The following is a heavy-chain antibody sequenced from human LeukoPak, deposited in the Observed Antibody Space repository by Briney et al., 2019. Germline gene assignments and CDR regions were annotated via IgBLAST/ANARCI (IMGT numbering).Heavy chain of an antibody. CDR2: IYYTGNT. D-gene: IGHD2-15*01. J-gene: IGHJ4*02. CDR3: VRHSRVVAFDY. V-gene: IGHV4-59*08. Sequence: SETLSLTCTVSGVSISTHYSSWIRQPPGKGLEWIGYIYYTGNTNYNPSLKSRVTISEDISKNQVSLRLSSVTAADTAVYYCVRHSRVVAFDYWGQGNLVTVSS. CDR1: GVSISTHY.